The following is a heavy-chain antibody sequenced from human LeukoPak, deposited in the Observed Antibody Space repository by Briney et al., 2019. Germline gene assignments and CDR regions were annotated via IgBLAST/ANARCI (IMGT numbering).Heavy chain of an antibody. J-gene: IGHJ4*02. V-gene: IGHV1-18*01. D-gene: IGHD3-3*01. CDR3: ARVQLEAYDFWSGCYSFNRADY. Sequence: GASVKVSCKASGYTFTSYGISWVRQAPGQGLEWMGWISAYNGNTNYAQKLQGRVTMTTDTSTSTTYMELRSLRSDDTAVYYCARVQLEAYDFWSGCYSFNRADYWGQGTLVTVSS. CDR2: ISAYNGNT. CDR1: GYTFTSYG.